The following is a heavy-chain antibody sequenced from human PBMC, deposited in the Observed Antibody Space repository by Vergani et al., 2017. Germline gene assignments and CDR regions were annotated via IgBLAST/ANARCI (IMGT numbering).Heavy chain of an antibody. J-gene: IGHJ6*03. Sequence: QVQLQESVPGLVKPSQTLSLTCTVSGASMSSVGYYWTWIRQSAGKRLEWIGDILGSGTANYNPSFQGRVSMSVATSKNQFSLKLRSVTAADTAVYYCARVDTQVPATSHFYYRDVWGKGTTVVVSS. V-gene: IGHV4-61*02. CDR2: ILGSGTA. D-gene: IGHD6-25*01. CDR3: ARVDTQVPATSHFYYRDV. CDR1: GASMSSVGYY.